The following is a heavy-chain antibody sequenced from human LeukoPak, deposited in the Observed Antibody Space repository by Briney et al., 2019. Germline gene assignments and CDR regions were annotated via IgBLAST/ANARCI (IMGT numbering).Heavy chain of an antibody. CDR3: ARDQSIQGIAAD. D-gene: IGHD6-13*01. Sequence: GASVKVSCKTSGYTFTGYYMQWVRQAPGQGLEWMGWIHPQSGDTNYAQKFQGRVTMTWDTSISSVYMELSSLRFDDTAVYYCARDQSIQGIAADWGQGTMVTVSS. J-gene: IGHJ3*01. CDR1: GYTFTGYY. CDR2: IHPQSGDT. V-gene: IGHV1-2*02.